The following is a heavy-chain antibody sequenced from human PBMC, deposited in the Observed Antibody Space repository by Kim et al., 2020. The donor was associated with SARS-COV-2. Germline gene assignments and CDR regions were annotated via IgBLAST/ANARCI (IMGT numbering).Heavy chain of an antibody. J-gene: IGHJ4*02. Sequence: PSLNSRVTISVDKSKNQFSQKLSSVTAADTAVYYCARESHYYDSRGDFDYWGQGTLVTVSS. D-gene: IGHD3-22*01. CDR3: ARESHYYDSRGDFDY. V-gene: IGHV4-30-2*04.